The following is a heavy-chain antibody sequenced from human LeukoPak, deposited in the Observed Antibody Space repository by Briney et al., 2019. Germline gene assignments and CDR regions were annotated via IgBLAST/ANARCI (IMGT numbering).Heavy chain of an antibody. CDR3: ARVPSGGSSWYWSLGYYYYYMDV. V-gene: IGHV1-18*01. Sequence: ASVKVSCKASGYTFTSYGISWVRQAPGQGLEWMGWISAYNGNTNYAQKFQGRVTITRNTSISTAYMELSSLRSEDTAVYYCARVPSGGSSWYWSLGYYYYYMDVWGKGTTVTVSS. CDR1: GYTFTSYG. D-gene: IGHD6-13*01. CDR2: ISAYNGNT. J-gene: IGHJ6*03.